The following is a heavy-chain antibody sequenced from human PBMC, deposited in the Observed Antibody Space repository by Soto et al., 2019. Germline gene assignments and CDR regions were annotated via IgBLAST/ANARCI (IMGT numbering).Heavy chain of an antibody. V-gene: IGHV3-21*01. Sequence: GGALRLSCAAPGFTFSSYNMNWVRPAPGKGLEWVSSISSSSSYIYYADSVKGRFTISRDNAKNSLYLQMNSLRAEDTAVYYCARVPQGRYYGSTYWGQGTLVTVSS. J-gene: IGHJ4*02. CDR3: ARVPQGRYYGSTY. CDR1: GFTFSSYN. D-gene: IGHD3-10*01. CDR2: ISSSSSYI.